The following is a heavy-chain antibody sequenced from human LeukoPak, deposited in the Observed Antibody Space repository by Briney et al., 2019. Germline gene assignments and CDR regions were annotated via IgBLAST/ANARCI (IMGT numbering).Heavy chain of an antibody. Sequence: GGSLKLSCAASGFTFSGSAIHWVRQSSGKGLEWVGHIDKKDNFYATTSAASVTGRLTISRDDSKNTAYLQMNSLKTEDTALYYCTRDSGTYNWLDPWGQGTLVTVSS. CDR2: IDKKDNFYAT. V-gene: IGHV3-73*01. CDR1: GFTFSGSA. CDR3: TRDSGTYNWLDP. D-gene: IGHD1-26*01. J-gene: IGHJ5*02.